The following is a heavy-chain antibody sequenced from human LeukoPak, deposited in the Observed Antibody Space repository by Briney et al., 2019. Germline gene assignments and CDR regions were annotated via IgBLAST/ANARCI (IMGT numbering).Heavy chain of an antibody. J-gene: IGHJ4*02. D-gene: IGHD3-3*01. CDR2: ISTTGTI. Sequence: GGSLRLSCAASGFTFSRFNMNWLRQAPGKGLEWLSYISTTGTIYYAESVKGRFSISRDNAKNSLYLQMNSLRPEDTAVYYCARDSLIFGVVTTFDYWGQGTLVTVSS. V-gene: IGHV3-48*01. CDR1: GFTFSRFN. CDR3: ARDSLIFGVVTTFDY.